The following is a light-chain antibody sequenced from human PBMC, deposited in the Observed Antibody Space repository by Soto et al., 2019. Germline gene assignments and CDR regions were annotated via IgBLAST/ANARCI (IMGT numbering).Light chain of an antibody. CDR3: AAWDDSLSGLL. Sequence: QSVLTQPPSASGTPGQRFTISGSGGSSNIGRNTVNWYQQLPGTAPKVLIYSNNQRPSGVPDRFSGSKSGTSASLAISGLQSEDEGDYYCAAWDDSLSGLLFGGGTKLTVL. J-gene: IGLJ2*01. V-gene: IGLV1-44*01. CDR2: SNN. CDR1: SSNIGRNT.